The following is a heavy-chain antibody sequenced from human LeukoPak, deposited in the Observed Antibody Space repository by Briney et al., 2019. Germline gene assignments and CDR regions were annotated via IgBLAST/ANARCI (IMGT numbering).Heavy chain of an antibody. D-gene: IGHD2/OR15-2a*01. Sequence: GGSLRLSCAASGFTFSTYAMNWVRQAPGKGLEWVSAITVGSSSYIYYADSVKGRFTISRDNARNSLYLQMNSLRAEDTAVYYCARGKYDFDYWGQGTLVTVSS. V-gene: IGHV3-21*01. J-gene: IGHJ4*02. CDR2: ITVGSSSYI. CDR1: GFTFSTYA. CDR3: ARGKYDFDY.